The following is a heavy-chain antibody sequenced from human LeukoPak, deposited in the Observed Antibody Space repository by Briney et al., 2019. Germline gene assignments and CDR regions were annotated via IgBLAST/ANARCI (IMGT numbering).Heavy chain of an antibody. CDR1: GFTFDDYT. CDR3: AKGVAADGAFDI. V-gene: IGHV3-30*18. CDR2: ISYDGSNK. D-gene: IGHD6-13*01. Sequence: GGSLRLSCAASGFTFDDYTMHWVRQAPGKGLEWVAVISYDGSNKYYADSVEGRFTISRDNSKNTLYLQMNSLRAEDTAVYYCAKGVAADGAFDIWGQGTMVTVSS. J-gene: IGHJ3*02.